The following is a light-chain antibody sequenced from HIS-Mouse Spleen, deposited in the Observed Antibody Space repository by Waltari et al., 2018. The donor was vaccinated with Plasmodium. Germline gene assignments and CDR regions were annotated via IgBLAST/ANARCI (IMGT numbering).Light chain of an antibody. CDR2: GAS. CDR1: QSVSSSY. V-gene: IGKV3-20*01. Sequence: EIVLTQSPGTLSLSPGERASQSVSSSYLAWYQQKPGQAPKLLIYGASSRATGIPDRFSGSGSGTDFTLTISRLEPEDFAVYYCQQYGSSPSTFGQGTKLEIK. J-gene: IGKJ2*01. CDR3: QQYGSSPST.